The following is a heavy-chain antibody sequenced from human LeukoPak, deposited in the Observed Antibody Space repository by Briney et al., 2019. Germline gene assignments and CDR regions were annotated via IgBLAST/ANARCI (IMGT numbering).Heavy chain of an antibody. CDR2: IQYDGNTI. CDR3: AKGTDRYCSSTSCYYMGV. V-gene: IGHV3-30*02. CDR1: GFTYSHNG. Sequence: PGGSLRLSCVASGFTYSHNGMHWVRQAPGKGLEWVAFIQYDGNTIFYADSVKGRFTISRDNSKNTLYLQMNSLRAEDTAVYYCAKGTDRYCSSTSCYYMGVWGKGTTVTVSS. D-gene: IGHD2-2*01. J-gene: IGHJ6*03.